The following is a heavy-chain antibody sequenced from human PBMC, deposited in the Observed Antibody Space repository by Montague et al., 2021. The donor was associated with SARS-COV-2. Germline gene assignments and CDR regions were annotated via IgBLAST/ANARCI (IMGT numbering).Heavy chain of an antibody. Sequence: XLRLSCAASGFIFGDYWMSWVRQAPGKGLEWVANIKIDGSEEYYMDSVKGRFTVSRDNARNSLYLQMNSLRAEDTAVYYCVRATRYMDVWGEGTTVAVSS. CDR1: GFIFGDYW. CDR3: VRATRYMDV. V-gene: IGHV3-7*01. J-gene: IGHJ6*03. CDR2: IKIDGSEE.